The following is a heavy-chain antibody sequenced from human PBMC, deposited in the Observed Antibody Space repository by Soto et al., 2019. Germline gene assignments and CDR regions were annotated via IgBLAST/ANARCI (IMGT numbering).Heavy chain of an antibody. J-gene: IGHJ6*02. CDR1: GFTFTDHY. CDR2: TKNKPNNYTT. V-gene: IGHV3-72*01. CDR3: AREIRRDYYYYYPLDV. Sequence: GGSLRLSCLASGFTFTDHYMDWVRQAPGTGLEWIARTKNKPNNYTTTYAASVKGRFTISRDDSESSLYLQMNNLKTEDTAVYYCAREIRRDYYYYYPLDVWGQGITVTVSS.